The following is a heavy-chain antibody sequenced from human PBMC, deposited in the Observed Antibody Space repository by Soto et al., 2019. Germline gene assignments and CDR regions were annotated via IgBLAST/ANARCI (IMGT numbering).Heavy chain of an antibody. CDR1: GGSISSSSYY. CDR3: ARRDTAMVVGGMDV. V-gene: IGHV4-39*01. J-gene: IGHJ6*02. D-gene: IGHD5-18*01. CDR2: IYYSGST. Sequence: SVTCTVSGGSISSSSYYWGWIRQPPGKGLEWIGSIYYSGSTYYNPSLKSRVTISVDTSKNQFSLKLSSVTAADTAVYYCARRDTAMVVGGMDVWGQGTTVTVYS.